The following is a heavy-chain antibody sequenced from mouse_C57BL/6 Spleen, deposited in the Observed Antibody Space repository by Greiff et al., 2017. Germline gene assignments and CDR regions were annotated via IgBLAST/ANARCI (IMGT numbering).Heavy chain of an antibody. Sequence: VQLQQSGAELVRPGASVKLSCTASGFNIKDDYMHWVKQRPEQGLEWIGWIDPENGDTEYASKFQGKATITADTSSNTAYLQLSSLTSEDTAVYYCTPARVGFAYWGQGTLVTVSA. D-gene: IGHD1-1*01. V-gene: IGHV14-4*01. CDR3: TPARVGFAY. CDR1: GFNIKDDY. J-gene: IGHJ3*01. CDR2: IDPENGDT.